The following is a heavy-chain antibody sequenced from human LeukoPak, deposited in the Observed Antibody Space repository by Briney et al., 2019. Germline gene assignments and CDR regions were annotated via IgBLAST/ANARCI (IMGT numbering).Heavy chain of an antibody. CDR1: GGSFSGYY. CDR2: INHSGST. CDR3: AREPQWNDAFDI. V-gene: IGHV4-34*01. D-gene: IGHD6-19*01. Sequence: ASETLSLTCTVYGGSFSGYYWSWIRQPPGKGLEWIGEINHSGSTNYNPSLKSRVTISVDTSKNQFSLKLSSVTAADTAVYYCAREPQWNDAFDIWGQGTMVTVSS. J-gene: IGHJ3*02.